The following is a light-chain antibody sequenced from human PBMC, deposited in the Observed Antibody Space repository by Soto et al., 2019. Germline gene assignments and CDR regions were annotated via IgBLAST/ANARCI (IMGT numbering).Light chain of an antibody. CDR1: QSVSSY. Sequence: EVVLTQSPATLSLSPGERATLSCRASQSVSSYLAWYQQKPGQAPRLLIYDASNRATGIPSGFNGSGSGTDFTLNISSLEPEDFAVYYCQQRSNQPLTFGGGTKVEIK. J-gene: IGKJ4*01. V-gene: IGKV3-11*01. CDR3: QQRSNQPLT. CDR2: DAS.